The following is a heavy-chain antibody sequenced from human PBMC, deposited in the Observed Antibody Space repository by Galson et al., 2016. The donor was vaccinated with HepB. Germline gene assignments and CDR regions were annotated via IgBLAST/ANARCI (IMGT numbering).Heavy chain of an antibody. D-gene: IGHD4/OR15-4a*01. V-gene: IGHV3-48*02. CDR3: ARGYGANSDAYFQH. CDR1: GSSFRTYS. J-gene: IGHJ1*01. CDR2: ISWTSGTI. Sequence: SLRLSCAASGSSFRTYSMNWVRQAPGKGLEWISYISWTSGTIYYADSVKGRFTISRDNSKSTLYLQMDSLRDEDTAVYYCARGYGANSDAYFQHWGQGTLVTVAS.